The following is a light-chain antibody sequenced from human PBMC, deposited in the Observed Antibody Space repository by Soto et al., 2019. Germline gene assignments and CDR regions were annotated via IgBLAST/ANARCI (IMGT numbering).Light chain of an antibody. J-gene: IGKJ1*01. CDR1: QSVRSK. V-gene: IGKV3-20*01. CDR2: GAS. Sequence: EIVLTQSPASLSVSPGERATLSCRPSQSVRSKVAWYQQKPGQAPRLIIYGASSRATGIPDRFSGSVSGTDFTLTISRLEPEDFASYYCHQSGGSLSWTFGQGTKVDIK. CDR3: HQSGGSLSWT.